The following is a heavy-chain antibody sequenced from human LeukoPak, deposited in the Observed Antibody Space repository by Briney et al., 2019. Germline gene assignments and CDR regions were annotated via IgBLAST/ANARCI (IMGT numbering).Heavy chain of an antibody. CDR3: ARGSSGWYVGYYYYYYYMDV. J-gene: IGHJ6*03. CDR1: GYTFTSYD. D-gene: IGHD6-19*01. V-gene: IGHV1-8*01. CDR2: MNPNSGNT. Sequence: ASVKVSCKASGYTFTSYDINWVRQATGQGLEWMGWMNPNSGNTGYAQKFQGRVTMTRNTSISTAYMELSSLRSEDTAVCYCARGSSGWYVGYYYYYYYMDVWGKGTTVTVSS.